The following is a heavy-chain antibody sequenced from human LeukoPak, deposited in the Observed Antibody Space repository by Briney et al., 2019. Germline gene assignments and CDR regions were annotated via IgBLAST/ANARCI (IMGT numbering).Heavy chain of an antibody. J-gene: IGHJ4*02. CDR3: AKDFQYHYSAAGMGYYFDY. CDR2: ISGHGDST. CDR1: GLALSNYA. Sequence: GGSLRLSCAASGLALSNYAMSWVRQAPGKGLEWISAISGHGDSTYYADSVNGRFTISRDNSKNTLYLQMNSLRAEDTAVYYCAKDFQYHYSAAGMGYYFDYWGQGTLVTVSS. D-gene: IGHD6-13*01. V-gene: IGHV3-23*01.